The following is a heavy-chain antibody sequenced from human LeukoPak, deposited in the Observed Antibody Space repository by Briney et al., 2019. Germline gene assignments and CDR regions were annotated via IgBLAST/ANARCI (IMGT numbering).Heavy chain of an antibody. J-gene: IGHJ4*02. V-gene: IGHV3-30*02. Sequence: GGSLRLSCAASGFTFSTYGIHWVRQAPGKGLEWVAFIRYDGSNKYYAESVKGRFTISRDNAKNSLYLQMNSLRAEDTALYYCARDGYYGSGSQGYIDYWGQGTLVTVSS. D-gene: IGHD3-10*01. CDR2: IRYDGSNK. CDR1: GFTFSTYG. CDR3: ARDGYYGSGSQGYIDY.